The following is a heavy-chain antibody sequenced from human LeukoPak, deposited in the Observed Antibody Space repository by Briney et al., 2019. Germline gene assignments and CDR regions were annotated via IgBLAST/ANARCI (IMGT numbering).Heavy chain of an antibody. CDR2: INWNSSSI. V-gene: IGHV3-9*01. D-gene: IGHD6-19*01. CDR1: GFTFDDYA. J-gene: IGHJ4*02. CDR3: AKDASSEKYSVAGLFDY. Sequence: GGSLRLSGAASGFTFDDYAMHWLRPAPGKGLEWVSSINWNSSSIGYEDSVKGRFTISRDNAKNSLYLQMKSLRAEDTALYYCAKDASSEKYSVAGLFDYWGQGTLVTVSS.